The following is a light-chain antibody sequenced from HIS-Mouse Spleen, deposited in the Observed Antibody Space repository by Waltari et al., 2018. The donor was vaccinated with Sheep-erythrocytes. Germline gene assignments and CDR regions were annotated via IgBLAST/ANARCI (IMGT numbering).Light chain of an antibody. CDR3: CSYAGSYTLV. V-gene: IGLV2-11*01. CDR1: SSDVSGYTY. Sequence: QSALTQPRSVSGSPGQSVTISCTGTSSDVSGYTYVSWYQQHPGKAPKPMIYDVSKRPSGVPDRFSGSKSGNTASLTISGLQAEDEADYYCCSYAGSYTLVFGGGTKLTVL. CDR2: DVS. J-gene: IGLJ2*01.